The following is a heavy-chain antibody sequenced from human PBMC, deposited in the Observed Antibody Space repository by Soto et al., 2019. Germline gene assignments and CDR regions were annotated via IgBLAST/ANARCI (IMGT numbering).Heavy chain of an antibody. CDR1: GFTFSSFA. Sequence: PGGSLRLSCAASGFTFSSFAMNWVRQAPGKGLEWVSYSSSSGRTTHYADSVKGRLTISRDNANDPLYRQMNSRSSEETAVYYGARAGYCSTTSCSYYGMDVWGQGTLVAVSS. CDR3: ARAGYCSTTSCSYYGMDV. CDR2: SSSSGRTT. V-gene: IGHV3-48*03. D-gene: IGHD2-2*01. J-gene: IGHJ6*02.